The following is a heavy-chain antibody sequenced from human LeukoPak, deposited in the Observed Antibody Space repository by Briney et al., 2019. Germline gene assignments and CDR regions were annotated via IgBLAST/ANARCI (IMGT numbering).Heavy chain of an antibody. D-gene: IGHD3-3*01. CDR1: GFIVSSNY. V-gene: IGHV3-66*03. CDR3: AKDARGYYLTSWDGMDV. CDR2: IYGSSRT. Sequence: GGSLRLSCAGSGFIVSSNYMSWVRQAAGKGLEWVSVIYGSSRTYYADSVKGRFIISRDNSKNTLYLQMNSLRAEDTAVYYCAKDARGYYLTSWDGMDVWGHGTAVTVSS. J-gene: IGHJ6*02.